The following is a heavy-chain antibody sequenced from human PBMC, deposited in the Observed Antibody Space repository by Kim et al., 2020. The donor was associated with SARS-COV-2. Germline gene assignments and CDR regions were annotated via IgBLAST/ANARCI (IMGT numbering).Heavy chain of an antibody. J-gene: IGHJ6*01. CDR1: GFPFSSYG. CDR3: AKDQADYDSSGYY. CDR2: ISYDGSNK. D-gene: IGHD3-22*01. Sequence: GGSLRLSCAASGFPFSSYGMHWVRPAPGKGLEWVAVISYDGSNKYYVDSVKGRFTISRDNSKNTLYLQMNSLRAEDTAVYYCAKDQADYDSSGYY. V-gene: IGHV3-30*18.